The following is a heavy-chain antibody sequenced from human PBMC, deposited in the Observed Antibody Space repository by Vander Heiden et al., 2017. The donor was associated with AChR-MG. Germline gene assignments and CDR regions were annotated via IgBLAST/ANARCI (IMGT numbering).Heavy chain of an antibody. CDR3: AKTFFYGSGTLDFPLFGLDV. D-gene: IGHD3-10*01. Sequence: EVQLLESGGGLVQPGESLRLSCAASGFNTLDNFAINWVRQAPGRGLEWVSLISSSGAATYYADSVKGRFTISRDNSKNTLSLHMNSLRADDTAVYYCAKTFFYGSGTLDFPLFGLDVWGQGTTVTVSS. V-gene: IGHV3-23*01. CDR2: ISSSGAAT. CDR1: GFNTLDNFA. J-gene: IGHJ6*02.